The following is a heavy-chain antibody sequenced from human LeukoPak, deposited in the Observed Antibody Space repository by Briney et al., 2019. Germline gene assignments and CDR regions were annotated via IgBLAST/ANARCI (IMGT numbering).Heavy chain of an antibody. Sequence: GGSVRLSCAASGFTFSSYWMHWVRQAPGKGLVWVSRINSDGSITSYADSVKGRFTISRDNAKNTLYLQMNSLRAEDTAVYYCVRGRGYSYGDNWYFDLWGRGTLVTVSS. V-gene: IGHV3-74*01. CDR3: VRGRGYSYGDNWYFDL. D-gene: IGHD5-18*01. J-gene: IGHJ2*01. CDR1: GFTFSSYW. CDR2: INSDGSIT.